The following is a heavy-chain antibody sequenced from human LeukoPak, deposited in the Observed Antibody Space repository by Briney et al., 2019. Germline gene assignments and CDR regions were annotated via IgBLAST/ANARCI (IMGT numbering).Heavy chain of an antibody. CDR1: GFTASSFW. V-gene: IGHV3-7*01. CDR3: TRLGFTIFGVITNGFDI. CDR2: IKQDGIEK. D-gene: IGHD3-3*01. Sequence: GGSLRLSCVASGFTASSFWMTWVRQAPGKGLEWVANIKQDGIEKYYVDSVKGRFTISRDNAKNSMYLQMNSLRAEDTAVYYCTRLGFTIFGVITNGFDIWGQGTMVTVSS. J-gene: IGHJ3*02.